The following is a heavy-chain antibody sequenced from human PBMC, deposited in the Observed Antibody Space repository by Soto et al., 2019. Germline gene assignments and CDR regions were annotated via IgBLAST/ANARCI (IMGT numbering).Heavy chain of an antibody. V-gene: IGHV1-46*01. J-gene: IGHJ3*01. CDR2: INPSGGST. Sequence: ASVKVSCKASGYTFTRYYMHWVRQAPGQGLEWMGIINPSGGSTSYAQKFQGRVTMTRDTSTSTVYMELSSLRSEDTAVYYCARDRGRSGSYYDGRHALWVHWGQGTMVTVSS. CDR1: GYTFTRYY. CDR3: ARDRGRSGSYYDGRHALWVH. D-gene: IGHD1-26*01.